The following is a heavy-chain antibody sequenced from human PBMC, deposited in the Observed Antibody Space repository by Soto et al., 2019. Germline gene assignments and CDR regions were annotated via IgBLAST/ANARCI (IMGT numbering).Heavy chain of an antibody. D-gene: IGHD6-13*01. CDR1: GFTVSSNY. V-gene: IGHV3-53*01. Sequence: GGSLRLSCAASGFTVSSNYMSWVRQAPGKGLEWVSVIYSGGSTYYADSVKGRFTISRDNSKNTLYLQMNSLRAEDTAVYYCARTDRTGSSWSFDYWGQGTLVTVSS. CDR3: ARTDRTGSSWSFDY. CDR2: IYSGGST. J-gene: IGHJ4*02.